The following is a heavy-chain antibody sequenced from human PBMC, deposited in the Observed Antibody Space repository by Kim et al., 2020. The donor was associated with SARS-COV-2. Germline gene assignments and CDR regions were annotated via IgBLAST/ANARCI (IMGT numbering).Heavy chain of an antibody. CDR3: ARDSSGYPDDAFDI. D-gene: IGHD3-22*01. CDR1: GFTFSSYG. Sequence: GGSLRLSCAASGFTFSSYGMHWVRQAPGKGLEWVAVIWYDGSNKYYADSVKGRFTISRDNSKNTLYLQMNSLRAEDTAVYYCARDSSGYPDDAFDIWGQGTMVTVSS. J-gene: IGHJ3*02. CDR2: IWYDGSNK. V-gene: IGHV3-33*01.